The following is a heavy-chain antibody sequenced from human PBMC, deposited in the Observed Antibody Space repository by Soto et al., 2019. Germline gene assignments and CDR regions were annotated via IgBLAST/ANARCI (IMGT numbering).Heavy chain of an antibody. CDR3: ARVRSHYDFWSGYPPYYYYGMDV. J-gene: IGHJ6*02. V-gene: IGHV4-31*03. D-gene: IGHD3-3*01. Sequence: QVQLQESGPGLVKPSQTLSLTCTVSGGSISSGGYYWSWIRQHPGKGLEWIGYIYYSGSTYYNPSLKSRVTISVDTSKNQFSLKLSSVTAADTAVYYCARVRSHYDFWSGYPPYYYYGMDVWGQGTTVTVS. CDR1: GGSISSGGYY. CDR2: IYYSGST.